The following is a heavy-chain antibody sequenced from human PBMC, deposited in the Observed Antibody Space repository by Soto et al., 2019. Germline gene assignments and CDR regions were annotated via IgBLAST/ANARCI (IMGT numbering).Heavy chain of an antibody. CDR2: IKSKTDGGTT. V-gene: IGHV3-15*01. J-gene: IGHJ6*02. D-gene: IGHD3-10*01. CDR3: TTDPFIWFGAPYYYYYGMDV. Sequence: PGGSLRLSCAASGFTFSDAWMSWVRQAPGKGLEWVGRIKSKTDGGTTDYAAPVKGRFTISRDDSKNTLYLQMNSLKTEDTAVYYCTTDPFIWFGAPYYYYYGMDVWGQGTTVTVSS. CDR1: GFTFSDAW.